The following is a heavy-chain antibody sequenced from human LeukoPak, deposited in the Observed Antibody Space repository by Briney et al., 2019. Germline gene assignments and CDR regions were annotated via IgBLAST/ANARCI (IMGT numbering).Heavy chain of an antibody. Sequence: KSGGSLRLSCAASGFTFSDYDMSWSRQAPGKGLEWLSYISPSTTHTSYADSVKGRFTISRDNAKNLLFLQMNSLRAEDTAVYYCARGGHGAADQWGQGTLVTVSS. CDR3: ARGGHGAADQ. CDR1: GFTFSDYD. V-gene: IGHV3-11*05. J-gene: IGHJ4*02. D-gene: IGHD1-26*01. CDR2: ISPSTTHT.